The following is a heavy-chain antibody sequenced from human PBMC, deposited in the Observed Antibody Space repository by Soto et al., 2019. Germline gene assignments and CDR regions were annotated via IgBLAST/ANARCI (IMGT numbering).Heavy chain of an antibody. CDR1: GYTFTSYC. CDR2: ISAYNGNT. J-gene: IGHJ5*02. Sequence: ASVKVSCKASGYTFTSYCISWVRQAPGQGLEWMGWISAYNGNTNYAQKLQGRVTMTTDTSTSTAYMELRSLRSDDTAVYYCARYLVAILVPDAPLDPWGQGILVTVS. CDR3: ARYLVAILVPDAPLDP. D-gene: IGHD3-9*01. V-gene: IGHV1-18*01.